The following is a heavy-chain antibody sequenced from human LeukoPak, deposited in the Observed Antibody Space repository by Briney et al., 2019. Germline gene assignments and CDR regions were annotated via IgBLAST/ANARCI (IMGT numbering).Heavy chain of an antibody. CDR1: GYTFSSYV. V-gene: IGHV1-18*01. Sequence: GASVKVSCKASGYTFSSYVFSWVRQAPGQGLEWMGWISAYNGETNSAQKFQGRVTLTTDTSTTSAYMELRSLTPDDTAVYYCARDARYSDMYSGVFDSWGQGTLVTVSS. CDR3: ARDARYSDMYSGVFDS. CDR2: ISAYNGET. D-gene: IGHD5-12*01. J-gene: IGHJ4*02.